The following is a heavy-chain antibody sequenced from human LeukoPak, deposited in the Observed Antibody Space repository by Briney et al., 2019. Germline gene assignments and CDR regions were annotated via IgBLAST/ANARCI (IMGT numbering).Heavy chain of an antibody. D-gene: IGHD1-26*01. V-gene: IGHV4-59*11. CDR1: GGSISSHY. J-gene: IGHJ3*02. CDR2: IYYSGST. Sequence: SETLSLTCTVSGGSISSHYWSWIRQPPGKGLEWIGYIYYSGSTNYNPSLKSRVTISVDTSKNQSSLKLTSVTVADTAVYYCARAVGPLDIWGQGTMVTVSS. CDR3: ARAVGPLDI.